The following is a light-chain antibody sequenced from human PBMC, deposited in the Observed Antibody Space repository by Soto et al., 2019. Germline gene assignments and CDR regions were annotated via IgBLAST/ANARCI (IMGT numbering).Light chain of an antibody. V-gene: IGLV2-14*01. Sequence: QSVLTQPASVSGSPGQSITISCTGTSSDVGTYNHVSWYRQHPGQAPKLMIYEVNNRPSGGSKRFSGSQSGNTASLTISGLQAEHAAEYYCSSYTSTSTLWVFGGGTKLTVL. CDR1: SSDVGTYNH. CDR3: SSYTSTSTLWV. J-gene: IGLJ3*02. CDR2: EVN.